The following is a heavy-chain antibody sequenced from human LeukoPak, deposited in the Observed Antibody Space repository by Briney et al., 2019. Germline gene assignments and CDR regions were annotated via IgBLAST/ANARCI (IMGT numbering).Heavy chain of an antibody. CDR3: TSPGLRHFDI. J-gene: IGHJ3*02. CDR1: GDSITTSSYY. Sequence: SETLSLTCTVSGDSITTSSYYWGWIRQPPGKGLEWIGSIYYSGSTYYNPSLKSRVTISVDTSKNQFSLKLSSVTAADTAIYYCTSPGLRHFDIWGQGTMVTVSS. CDR2: IYYSGST. D-gene: IGHD3-16*01. V-gene: IGHV4-39*01.